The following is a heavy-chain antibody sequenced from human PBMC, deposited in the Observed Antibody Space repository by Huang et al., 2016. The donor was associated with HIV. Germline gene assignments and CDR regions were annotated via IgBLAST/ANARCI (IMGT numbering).Heavy chain of an antibody. CDR2: IYYSGRT. J-gene: IGHJ5*02. D-gene: IGHD6-6*01. CDR3: ASASIAARRWFDP. V-gene: IGHV4-59*01. CDR1: GGSMSSYY. Sequence: QVQLQESGPGLVKPSETLSLTCTVSGGSMSSYYWSWIRQPPGKGLEWIGYIYYSGRTNYNPSLKSRVTISVDTSKNQFSLRLSSVTAADTAVYDCASASIAARRWFDPWGQGSLVTVSS.